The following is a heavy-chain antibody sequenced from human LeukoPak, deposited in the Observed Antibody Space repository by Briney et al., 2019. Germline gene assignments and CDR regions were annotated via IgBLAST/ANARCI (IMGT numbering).Heavy chain of an antibody. Sequence: GGSLRPSCAASGFTFSNVWINWVRQAPGKGLEWVGRIKSKTEGGTTDYAAPVKGRFTISRDDSKNTLYLQMNSLKSEDTAVYYCTTGVGGAYSSAWYPGIDFDYWGQGTLVTVSS. D-gene: IGHD6-19*01. CDR2: IKSKTEGGTT. CDR3: TTGVGGAYSSAWYPGIDFDY. J-gene: IGHJ4*02. V-gene: IGHV3-15*01. CDR1: GFTFSNVW.